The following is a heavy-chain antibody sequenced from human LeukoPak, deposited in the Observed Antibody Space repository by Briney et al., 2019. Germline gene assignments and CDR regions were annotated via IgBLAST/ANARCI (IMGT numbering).Heavy chain of an antibody. CDR3: AKDPAIVVVTAIHLGWFVP. D-gene: IGHD2-21*02. V-gene: IGHV3-30*18. J-gene: IGHJ5*02. Sequence: SAGSLRLSCAASGFTQSSYGMHWVRQAPAKGLQGVAVISYAESNKYYADSVKGRFTISRDNYKTGLYLQMNVLRAEDTAVYYCAKDPAIVVVTAIHLGWFVPCVQGTLVTVSS. CDR2: ISYAESNK. CDR1: GFTQSSYG.